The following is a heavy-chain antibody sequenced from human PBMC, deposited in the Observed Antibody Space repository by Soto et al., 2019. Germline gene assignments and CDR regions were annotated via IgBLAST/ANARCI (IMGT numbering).Heavy chain of an antibody. CDR3: ARDSVGYCSSTSCYGYYYYYGMDV. D-gene: IGHD2-2*01. CDR1: GFTFSSYS. CDR2: ISSSSSTI. J-gene: IGHJ6*02. Sequence: PGGSLRLSCAASGFTFSSYSMNWVRQAPGKGLEWVSYISSSSSTIYYADSVKGRFTISRDNAKNSLYLQMNSLRDEDTAVYYCARDSVGYCSSTSCYGYYYYYGMDVWGQGTTVTVSS. V-gene: IGHV3-48*02.